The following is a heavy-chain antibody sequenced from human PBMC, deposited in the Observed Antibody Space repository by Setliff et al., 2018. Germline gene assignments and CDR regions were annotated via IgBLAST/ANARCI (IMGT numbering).Heavy chain of an antibody. CDR3: ARGRNVAARLYDS. V-gene: IGHV4-4*02. D-gene: IGHD6-6*01. J-gene: IGHJ4*02. CDR1: GDSISSGNW. CDR2: INHRGST. Sequence: PSETLSLTCAVSGDSISSGNWWSWVRQPPEEGLEWIGEINHRGSTNYNPSLKSRVTISIDTSKNQFSLKLSSVTAADTAVYYCARGRNVAARLYDSWGQGTLVTVSS.